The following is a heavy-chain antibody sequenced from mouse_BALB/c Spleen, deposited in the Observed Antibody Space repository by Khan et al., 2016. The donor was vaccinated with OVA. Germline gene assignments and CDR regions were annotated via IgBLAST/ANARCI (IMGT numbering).Heavy chain of an antibody. D-gene: IGHD1-1*01. CDR3: ARIYGGDFDY. CDR2: ISYSGNT. Sequence: LQQSGPGLVKPSQSLSLTCTVTGYSITTDYVWNWIRQFPGSKLEWMGHISYSGNTKYNPSLKSRISITRDTSKNQFFLQLKSVTTEDTARYYCARIYGGDFDYWGQGTTLTVSS. V-gene: IGHV3-2*02. J-gene: IGHJ2*01. CDR1: GYSITTDYV.